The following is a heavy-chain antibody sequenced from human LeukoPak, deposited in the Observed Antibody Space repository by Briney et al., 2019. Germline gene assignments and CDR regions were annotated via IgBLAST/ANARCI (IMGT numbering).Heavy chain of an antibody. CDR1: GGSFSNYY. V-gene: IGHV4-39*01. CDR3: ARTSSLYYDFWSGYDPYWYFDL. D-gene: IGHD3-3*01. J-gene: IGHJ2*01. CDR2: IYYSGST. Sequence: SETLSLTCAVYGGSFSNYYWSWIRQPPGKGLEWIGSIYYSGSTYYNPSLKSRVTISVDTSKNQFSLKLSSVTAADTAVYYCARTSSLYYDFWSGYDPYWYFDLWGRGTLVTVSS.